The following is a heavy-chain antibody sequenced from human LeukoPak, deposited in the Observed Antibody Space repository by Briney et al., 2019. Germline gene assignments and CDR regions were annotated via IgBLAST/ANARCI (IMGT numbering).Heavy chain of an antibody. J-gene: IGHJ4*02. D-gene: IGHD3-22*01. CDR2: IIPILGIA. V-gene: IGHV1-69*04. CDR3: AREEYYYDSSGYYPLDY. Sequence: ASVTLSFTSSGGTFTIYAISWVRQAPGQGLEWMGRIIPILGIANYAQKFQGRVTITADKSTSTAYMELSSLRSEDTAVYYCAREEYYYDSSGYYPLDYWGQGTLVTVSS. CDR1: GGTFTIYA.